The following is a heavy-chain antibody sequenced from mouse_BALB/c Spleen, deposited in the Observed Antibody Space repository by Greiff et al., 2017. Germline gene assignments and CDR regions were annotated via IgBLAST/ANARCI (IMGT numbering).Heavy chain of an antibody. CDR2: IDPANGNT. J-gene: IGHJ4*01. CDR1: GFNIKDTY. V-gene: IGHV14-3*02. Sequence: EVKLVESGAELVKPGASVKLSCTASGFNIKDTYMHWVKQRPEQGLEWIGRIDPANGNTKYDPKFQGKATITADTSSNTAYLQLSSLTSEDTAVYYCAREGIVAPWDYWGQGTSVTVSS. D-gene: IGHD1-1*01. CDR3: AREGIVAPWDY.